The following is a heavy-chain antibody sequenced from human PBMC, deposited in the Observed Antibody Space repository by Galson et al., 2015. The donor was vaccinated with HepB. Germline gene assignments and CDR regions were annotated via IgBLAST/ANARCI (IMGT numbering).Heavy chain of an antibody. J-gene: IGHJ4*02. CDR3: TRYNGNLPAFDY. CDR1: EFTFSNFG. D-gene: IGHD1-14*01. Sequence: SLRLSCAASEFTFSNFGMHWVRQAPGKGLEWVAVIWYDGSKEYCADSVKGRFTISRDNSKNTLYLQMNSLRAEDTAVYHCTRYNGNLPAFDYWGQGTLVTVSS. CDR2: IWYDGSKE. V-gene: IGHV3-33*01.